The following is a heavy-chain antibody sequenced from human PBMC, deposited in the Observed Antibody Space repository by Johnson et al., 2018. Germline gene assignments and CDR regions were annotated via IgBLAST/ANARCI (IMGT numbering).Heavy chain of an antibody. CDR3: ARGGGIQLWFLGAFDI. Sequence: VQLVESGGGLVKPGGSLRLCCAASGFTFSTYSMTWVRQAPGKGLEWVSSIRSTSSYIYYTDSMKGRFTIARENAKNSLNLEMSSPRAEDTAVYYCARGGGIQLWFLGAFDIWGQGTTVTVSS. CDR1: GFTFSTYS. CDR2: IRSTSSYI. J-gene: IGHJ3*02. V-gene: IGHV3-21*01. D-gene: IGHD5-18*01.